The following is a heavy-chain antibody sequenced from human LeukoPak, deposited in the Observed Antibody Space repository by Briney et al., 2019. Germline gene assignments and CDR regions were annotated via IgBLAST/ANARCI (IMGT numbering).Heavy chain of an antibody. CDR3: ARDYYDTSGYYPWNY. CDR1: GFTFSSYA. CDR2: ISYDGVNK. V-gene: IGHV3-30*04. J-gene: IGHJ4*02. Sequence: AGGSLRLSCAASGFTFSSYAMHWVRQAPGKGLEWVAVISYDGVNKYYADSVKGRFTISRDNSKNTLYLQMNSLRDEDTAVYYCARDYYDTSGYYPWNYWGQGTLVTVSS. D-gene: IGHD3-22*01.